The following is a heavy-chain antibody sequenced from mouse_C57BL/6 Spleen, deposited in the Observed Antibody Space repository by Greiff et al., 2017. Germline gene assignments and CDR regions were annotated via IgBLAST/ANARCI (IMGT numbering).Heavy chain of an antibody. CDR1: GYSITSDY. CDR3: ARSPSEDYLDY. V-gene: IGHV3-8*01. D-gene: IGHD6-1*01. CDR2: ISYSGST. J-gene: IGHJ2*01. Sequence: EVMLVESGPGLAKPSQTLSLTCSVTGYSITSDYWHWIRKFPGNKLEYMGYISYSGSTYYNPSLKSRISITRDTSKNQYYLQLNSVTTEDTATYYCARSPSEDYLDYWGQGTTLTVSS.